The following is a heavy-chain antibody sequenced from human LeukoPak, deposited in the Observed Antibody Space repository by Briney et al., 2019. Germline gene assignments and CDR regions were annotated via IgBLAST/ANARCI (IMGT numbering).Heavy chain of an antibody. Sequence: GSSVKVSCKASGGTFSSYAISWVRQAPGQGLEWMGGIIPIFGTANYAQKFQGRVTITADKSTSTAYMELSSLRSEDTAVYYCARAMVRGVTAYGRKKNWFDPWGQGTLVTVSS. D-gene: IGHD3-10*01. J-gene: IGHJ5*02. CDR3: ARAMVRGVTAYGRKKNWFDP. CDR2: IIPIFGTA. V-gene: IGHV1-69*06. CDR1: GGTFSSYA.